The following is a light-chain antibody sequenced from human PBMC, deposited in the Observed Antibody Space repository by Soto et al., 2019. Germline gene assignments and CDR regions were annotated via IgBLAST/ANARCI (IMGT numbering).Light chain of an antibody. CDR2: WAS. V-gene: IGKV4-1*01. CDR3: QQYYSTAPLT. J-gene: IGKJ4*01. Sequence: DIVMTQSPDSLAVSLGERATINCKSSQSVLYSSNNKNYLAWYQQKPGQPPKLLIYWASTRESGVPDRFSGSGSWTDFTLTISSLQAEDVAVYYCQQYYSTAPLTFGGGTKVEIK. CDR1: QSVLYSSNNKNY.